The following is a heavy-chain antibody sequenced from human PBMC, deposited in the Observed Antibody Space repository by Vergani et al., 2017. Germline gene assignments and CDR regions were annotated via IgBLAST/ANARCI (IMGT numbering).Heavy chain of an antibody. CDR2: IYYSGST. CDR3: ARGGVMVRGVIDAFDI. Sequence: QLQLQESGPGLVKPSETLSLTCTVSGGSISSSSYYWGWIRQPPGKGLEWIGSIYYSGSTYYNPSLKSRVTIAVDTSKNQFSLKLSSVTAADTAVYYCARGGVMVRGVIDAFDIWGQGTTVTVSS. D-gene: IGHD3-10*01. CDR1: GGSISSSSYY. J-gene: IGHJ3*02. V-gene: IGHV4-39*01.